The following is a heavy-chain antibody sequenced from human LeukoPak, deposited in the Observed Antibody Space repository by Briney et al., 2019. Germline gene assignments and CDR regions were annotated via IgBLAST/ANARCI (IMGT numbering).Heavy chain of an antibody. CDR2: IFSSGAT. V-gene: IGHV4-59*01. D-gene: IGHD3-16*01. CDR3: ARLYYPDRGQWYYYDS. CDR1: GDSMDVYY. Sequence: PSETLSLTCTVVGDSMDVYYWTWLRQAPGKGLESIGYIFSSGATNYNRSLKSRVTILIDASKKNFSLTLKSVTAADTAIYYCARLYYPDRGQWYYYDSWGQGTLVTVSS. J-gene: IGHJ4*02.